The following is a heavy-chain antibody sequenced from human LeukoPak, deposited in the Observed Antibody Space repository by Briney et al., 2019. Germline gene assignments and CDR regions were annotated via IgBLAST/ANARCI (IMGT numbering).Heavy chain of an antibody. D-gene: IGHD3-10*01. CDR3: ARKDRGARAYNWFDP. CDR2: INWNGGST. J-gene: IGHJ5*02. Sequence: GGSLRLSCAASGFTFDDYGMSWVRQAPGKGLEWVSGINWNGGSTGYAGSVKGRFTISRDNAKNSLYLQMNSLRAEDTALYYCARKDRGARAYNWFDPWGQGTLVTVSS. V-gene: IGHV3-20*04. CDR1: GFTFDDYG.